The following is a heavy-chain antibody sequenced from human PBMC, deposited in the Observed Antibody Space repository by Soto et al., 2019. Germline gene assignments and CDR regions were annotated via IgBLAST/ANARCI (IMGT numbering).Heavy chain of an antibody. CDR1: GDTLSRHG. J-gene: IGHJ6*02. V-gene: IGHV1-69*01. CDR3: VRVRVGSIPLNYDMDV. Sequence: QEQLVQSGPEVQKPGSSVKVSCKASGDTLSRHGISWVRQAPGQGLEWMGGIIPIFRITNYAQKFQGRLMITADESTRTAYMELSRLGSDDSAVYLCVRVRVGSIPLNYDMDVWGQGTTVTVS. CDR2: IIPIFRIT. D-gene: IGHD1-26*01.